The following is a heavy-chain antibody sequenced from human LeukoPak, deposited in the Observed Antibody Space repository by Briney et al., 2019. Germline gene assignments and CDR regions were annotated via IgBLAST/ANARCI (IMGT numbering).Heavy chain of an antibody. V-gene: IGHV3-33*01. D-gene: IGHD3-22*01. CDR3: ARESEYYYDSSGYYPKGSDY. CDR2: IWYDGSNK. CDR1: GFTFIGYG. Sequence: NPGGSLRLSCAASGFTFIGYGMHWVRQAPAKGLGGGAVIWYDGSNKYYADSVKGRFTISRDNSKNTLYLQMNSLRAEDTAVYYCARESEYYYDSSGYYPKGSDYWGQGTLVTVSS. J-gene: IGHJ4*02.